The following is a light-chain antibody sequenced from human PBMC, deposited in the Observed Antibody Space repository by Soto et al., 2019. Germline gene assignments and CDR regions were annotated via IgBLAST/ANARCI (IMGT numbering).Light chain of an antibody. CDR2: NND. Sequence: QSVLTQAPSASGTPGQRVTISCSGSSSNIGKNSVNWYQQLPGTAPKLLIYNNDHRPSGVPDRFSGSKSGTSASLAISGLQSEDEANYYCAAWDDSLYGLFGGGTKVTVL. V-gene: IGLV1-44*01. CDR3: AAWDDSLYGL. J-gene: IGLJ2*01. CDR1: SSNIGKNS.